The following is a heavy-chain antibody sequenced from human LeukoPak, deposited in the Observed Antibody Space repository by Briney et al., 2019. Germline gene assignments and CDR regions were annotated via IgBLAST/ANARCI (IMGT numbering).Heavy chain of an antibody. J-gene: IGHJ4*02. CDR1: GFTFSGSA. V-gene: IGHV3-73*01. D-gene: IGHD7-27*01. CDR3: TSQPLCGLDLGKDH. Sequence: TGGTLRLSCAASGFTFSGSAMHWVRQASGKGLEWIDRIRSKANSYANAYAESVKGRFTISRDDSKNTAYLPMNSPKTEVTAVYDCTSQPLCGLDLGKDHGGQGTLVTVSS. CDR2: IRSKANSYAN.